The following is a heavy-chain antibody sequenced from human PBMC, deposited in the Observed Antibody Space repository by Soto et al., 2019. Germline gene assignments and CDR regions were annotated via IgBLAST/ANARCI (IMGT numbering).Heavy chain of an antibody. CDR3: AKAGYNWNDGLDY. CDR2: ISSSSSYI. V-gene: IGHV3-21*01. D-gene: IGHD1-1*01. CDR1: GFTFSSYS. J-gene: IGHJ4*02. Sequence: GGSLRLSCAASGFTFSSYSMNWVRQAPRKGLEWVSSISSSSSYIYYADSVKGRFTISRDNAKNSLYLQMNSLRAEDTAVYYCAKAGYNWNDGLDYWGQGTLVTVSS.